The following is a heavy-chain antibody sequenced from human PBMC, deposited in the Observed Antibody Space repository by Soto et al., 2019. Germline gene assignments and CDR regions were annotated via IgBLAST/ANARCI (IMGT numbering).Heavy chain of an antibody. V-gene: IGHV4-39*01. CDR3: ARHNGPLYVGYYYDMDV. CDR2: IYYSGYT. Sequence: QLQLQESGPGLVKPSETLSLTCTVSGGSISSSSYYWGWIRQPPGKGLEWIGSIYYSGYTYYNPSFKTRVTIAVDTSNNQFSLKLSSVTAADTAVYYCARHNGPLYVGYYYDMDVWGQGTTGTVSS. J-gene: IGHJ6*02. D-gene: IGHD3-16*01. CDR1: GGSISSSSYY.